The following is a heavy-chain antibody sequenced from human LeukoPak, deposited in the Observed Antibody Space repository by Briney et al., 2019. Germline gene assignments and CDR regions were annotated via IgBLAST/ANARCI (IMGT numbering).Heavy chain of an antibody. CDR1: GGSISSGGYY. Sequence: SQTLSLTCTVSGGSISSGGYYWSWIRQHPGKGLEWIGYIYYSGSTYYNPSLKSRVTISVDTSKNQFSLKLSSVTAADTAVYYCVSSVAYCGGDCYFGYFQHWGQGTLVTVSS. CDR3: VSSVAYCGGDCYFGYFQH. D-gene: IGHD2-21*02. J-gene: IGHJ1*01. V-gene: IGHV4-31*03. CDR2: IYYSGST.